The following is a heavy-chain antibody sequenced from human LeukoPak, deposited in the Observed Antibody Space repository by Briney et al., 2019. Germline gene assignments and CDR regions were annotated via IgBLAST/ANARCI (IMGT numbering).Heavy chain of an antibody. V-gene: IGHV3-23*01. CDR2: ISGSGGST. D-gene: IGHD3-22*01. CDR3: AKDTVITMIVVKHFQH. Sequence: GGSLRLSCAASGFTFSSYSMNWFRQAPGKGLEWVSPISGSGGSTYYADSVKGRFTISRDNSKNTLYLQMNSLRAEDTAVYYCAKDTVITMIVVKHFQHWGQGTLVTVSS. J-gene: IGHJ1*01. CDR1: GFTFSSYS.